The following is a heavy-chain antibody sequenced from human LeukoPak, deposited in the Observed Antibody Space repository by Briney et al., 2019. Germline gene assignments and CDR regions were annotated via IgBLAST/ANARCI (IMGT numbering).Heavy chain of an antibody. CDR3: ASGRYLTTSGGAAAGFLDY. CDR2: IYTSGST. V-gene: IGHV4-61*02. CDR1: GGSISSGSYY. D-gene: IGHD6-13*01. Sequence: SETLSLTCTVSGGSISSGSYYWSWIRQPAGKGLEWIGRIYTSGSTNYNPSLKSRVTISVDTSKNQFSLKLSSVTAADTAVYYCASGRYLTTSGGAAAGFLDYWGQGSLVTVST. J-gene: IGHJ4*02.